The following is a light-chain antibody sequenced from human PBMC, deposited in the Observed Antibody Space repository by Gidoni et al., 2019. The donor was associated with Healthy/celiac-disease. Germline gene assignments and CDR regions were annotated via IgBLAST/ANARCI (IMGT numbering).Light chain of an antibody. Sequence: DIQMTQSPSSLSAAVGDRVTITCRASQSISSYLNWYQEKPGKAPKLLIYASSSLQSGVPSRFSGRASREVCPITSSSQQHEDAAYYYCQQSYSPPLTFXQXTKVEIK. V-gene: IGKV1-39*01. CDR3: QQSYSPPLT. CDR1: QSISSY. J-gene: IGKJ1*01. CDR2: ASS.